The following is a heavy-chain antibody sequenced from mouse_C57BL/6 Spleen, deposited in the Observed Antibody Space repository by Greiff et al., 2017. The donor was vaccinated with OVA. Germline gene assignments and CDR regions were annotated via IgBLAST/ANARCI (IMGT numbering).Heavy chain of an antibody. Sequence: QVQLQQPGAELVKPGASVKLSCKASGYTFTSYWMHWVKQRPGQGLEWIGMIHPNSGSTNYNEKFKSKATLTVDKSSSTAYMQLSSLTSEDSAVYYCARSVTTVGDAMDYWGKGTSVTVSS. V-gene: IGHV1-64*01. CDR3: ARSVTTVGDAMDY. J-gene: IGHJ4*01. CDR2: IHPNSGST. D-gene: IGHD1-1*01. CDR1: GYTFTSYW.